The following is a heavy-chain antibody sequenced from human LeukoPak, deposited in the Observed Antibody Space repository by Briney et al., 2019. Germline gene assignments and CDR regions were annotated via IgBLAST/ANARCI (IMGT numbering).Heavy chain of an antibody. CDR1: GFTFSDYY. D-gene: IGHD3-16*01. V-gene: IGHV3-11*05. CDR2: ISNTSDYT. Sequence: GGSLRLSCVASGFTFSDYYMGWIRQAPGKGLEWVSYISNTSDYTNYADSVRGRFSISRDNAKNSLYLQVSSLRSEDTAVYYCARDSPEGAPWGQGTLVTVSS. CDR3: ARDSPEGAP. J-gene: IGHJ5*02.